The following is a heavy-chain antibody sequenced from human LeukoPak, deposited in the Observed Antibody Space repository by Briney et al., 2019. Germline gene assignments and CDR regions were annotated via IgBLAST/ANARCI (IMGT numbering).Heavy chain of an antibody. CDR3: ARGLSGYGRGGYYMDV. Sequence: SETLSLTCTVSGGSISSGGYYWSWIRQPPGKGLEWIGYIYHSGSTYYNPSLKSRVTISVDRSKNQFSLKLSSVTAADTAVYYCARGLSGYGRGGYYMDVWGKGTTVTVSS. CDR2: IYHSGST. CDR1: GGSISSGGYY. V-gene: IGHV4-30-2*01. J-gene: IGHJ6*03. D-gene: IGHD5-18*01.